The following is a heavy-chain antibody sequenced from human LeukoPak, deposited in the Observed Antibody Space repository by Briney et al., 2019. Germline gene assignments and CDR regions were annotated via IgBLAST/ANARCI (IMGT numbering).Heavy chain of an antibody. V-gene: IGHV4-4*07. J-gene: IGHJ1*01. CDR2: IYTSGST. CDR1: GGSISSYY. CDR3: ARDGGSPAYFQH. D-gene: IGHD2-15*01. Sequence: ETLSLTSTVSGGSISSYYWSWIRQPAGQGLEWIGRIYTSGSTNYTPSLKSRVTMSVDTSKNQFSLKLSSVTAADTAVYYCARDGGSPAYFQHWGQGTLVTVSS.